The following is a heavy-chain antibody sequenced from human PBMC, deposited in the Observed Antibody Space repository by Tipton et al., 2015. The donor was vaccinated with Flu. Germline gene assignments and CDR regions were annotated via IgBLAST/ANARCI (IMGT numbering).Heavy chain of an antibody. V-gene: IGHV3-30*02. J-gene: IGHJ1*01. D-gene: IGHD1-14*01. CDR2: IRFDESNK. Sequence: QLVQSGGGVVQPGGSLRLFCATSGFTFSNYGMHWVRQAPGKGLEWVSFIRFDESNKYYADSVKGRFTISRDNSKNTLYLQMNSLRAEDTAVYYCAKDSGGEPEYFQHWGQGTLVTVSS. CDR1: GFTFSNYG. CDR3: AKDSGGEPEYFQH.